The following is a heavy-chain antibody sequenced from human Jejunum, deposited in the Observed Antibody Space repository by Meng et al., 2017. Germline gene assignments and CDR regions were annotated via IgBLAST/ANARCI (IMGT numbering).Heavy chain of an antibody. CDR2: ISSSSSYK. V-gene: IGHV3-21*01. J-gene: IGHJ4*02. CDR3: AGSSRGPIY. CDR1: GFTFSSYS. Sequence: GESLKISCAASGFTFSSYSMNWVRQAQGKGMEGVSSISSSSSYKYYADPVKGRFTISRDNARNSLYLQMNSLRAEDTAVYYCAGSSRGPIYWGQGTQVTVSS. D-gene: IGHD2-2*01.